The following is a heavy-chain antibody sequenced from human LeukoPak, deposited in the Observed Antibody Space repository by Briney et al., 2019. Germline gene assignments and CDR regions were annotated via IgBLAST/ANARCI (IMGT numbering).Heavy chain of an antibody. CDR3: AREGFDSGARMAFHI. CDR2: INPSVGST. V-gene: IGHV1-46*01. CDR1: GYTFTSYY. Sequence: ASVEVSCKASGYTFTSYYMHWVRQAPGQGLEWMGIINPSVGSTTYAQKFQGRVTMTRDTSTSTVYMELSSLRSEDTAVYYCAREGFDSGARMAFHIWGQGTMVTVSS. J-gene: IGHJ3*02. D-gene: IGHD3-22*01.